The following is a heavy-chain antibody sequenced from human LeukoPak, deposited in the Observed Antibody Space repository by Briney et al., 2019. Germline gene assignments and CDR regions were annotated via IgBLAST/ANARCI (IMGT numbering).Heavy chain of an antibody. CDR3: ARRRSVTANAGTSFDY. J-gene: IGHJ4*02. Sequence: GESLKISCKGSGYSFTSYWIGWVRQMPGKGLEWMGIIYPGDSDTRYSPSFQGQVTISADKSISTAYLQWSSLKASDTAMYYCARRRSVTANAGTSFDYWGQGTLVTVSS. CDR2: IYPGDSDT. V-gene: IGHV5-51*01. D-gene: IGHD2-21*02. CDR1: GYSFTSYW.